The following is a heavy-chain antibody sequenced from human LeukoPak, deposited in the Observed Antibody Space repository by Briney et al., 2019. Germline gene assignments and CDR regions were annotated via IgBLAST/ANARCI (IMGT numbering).Heavy chain of an antibody. Sequence: SETLSLTCAVYGGSFSGYYWSWIRQPPGKGLEWIGEINHSGSTNYNPSLKSRVTISVDTSKNQFSLKLSSVTAADTAVYYCARARRVGAFDTWGQGTMVTVSS. J-gene: IGHJ3*02. CDR1: GGSFSGYY. D-gene: IGHD2-15*01. CDR2: INHSGST. CDR3: ARARRVGAFDT. V-gene: IGHV4-34*01.